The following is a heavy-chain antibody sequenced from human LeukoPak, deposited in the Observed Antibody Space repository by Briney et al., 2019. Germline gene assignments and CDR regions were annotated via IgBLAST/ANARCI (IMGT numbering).Heavy chain of an antibody. Sequence: GGSLRLSCAASGFTFSNAWMSWVRQAPGKGLEWVGRIKSKTDGGTTDYAAPVEGRFTISRDDSKNTLYLQMNSLKTEDTAVYYCTTYYDSSGYGDYWGQGTLVTVSS. CDR1: GFTFSNAW. CDR2: IKSKTDGGTT. J-gene: IGHJ4*02. V-gene: IGHV3-15*01. D-gene: IGHD3-22*01. CDR3: TTYYDSSGYGDY.